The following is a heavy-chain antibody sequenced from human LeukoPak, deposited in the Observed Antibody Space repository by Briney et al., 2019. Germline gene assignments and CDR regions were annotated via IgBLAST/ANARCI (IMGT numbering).Heavy chain of an antibody. Sequence: QPGRSLRLSCAASGFTFDDYAMYWVRQAPGKGLEWVSGISWNSGSIGYADSVKGRFTISRDNAKNSLYLQMNSLKPEDTALYYCAKDPGKSPGGWFNPWGQGTLVTVSS. CDR3: AKDPGKSPGGWFNP. V-gene: IGHV3-9*01. D-gene: IGHD4-23*01. CDR1: GFTFDDYA. CDR2: ISWNSGSI. J-gene: IGHJ5*02.